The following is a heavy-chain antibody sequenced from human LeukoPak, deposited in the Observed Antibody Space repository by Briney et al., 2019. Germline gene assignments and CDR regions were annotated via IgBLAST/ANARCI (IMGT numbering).Heavy chain of an antibody. Sequence: PSETLSLTCTVSGRSISSYYWSCIRQPPGKGLEWIGYISDSGSTNYNPSLKSRVTISVDTSKNQFSLKLSSVTAADTAVYYCARGLAVSGYYYDYYFDYWGQGTLVTVSS. D-gene: IGHD3-22*01. CDR1: GRSISSYY. CDR3: ARGLAVSGYYYDYYFDY. V-gene: IGHV4-59*01. J-gene: IGHJ4*02. CDR2: ISDSGST.